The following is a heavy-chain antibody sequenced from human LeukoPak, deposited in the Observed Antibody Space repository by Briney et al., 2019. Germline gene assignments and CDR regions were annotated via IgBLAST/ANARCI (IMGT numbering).Heavy chain of an antibody. J-gene: IGHJ6*03. V-gene: IGHV3-74*01. CDR1: GFTFSSYW. CDR2: INTDGSSA. Sequence: GGSLRLSCAASGFTFSSYWMHWVRQAPGKGLVWVSRINTDGSSASYADSVKGRFTISRDNAKNTLYLQMSSLRAEDTAVYYCARVGRPLSYSSPYYYYYYYMDVWGKGTTVTVSS. D-gene: IGHD6-6*01. CDR3: ARVGRPLSYSSPYYYYYYYMDV.